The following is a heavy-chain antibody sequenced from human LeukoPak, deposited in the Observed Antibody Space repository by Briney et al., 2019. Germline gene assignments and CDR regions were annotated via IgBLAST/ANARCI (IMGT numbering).Heavy chain of an antibody. Sequence: SETLSLTCTVSGDSIISSIYSWGWVRQPPGKGLEWIATIYDSGSSYYNPSLESRVTISVNTSKNQFSLKVDSVTAADTAVYYCARHWIETTKTYSYWFDPWGQGTLVTVSS. V-gene: IGHV4-39*01. D-gene: IGHD1-1*01. CDR1: GDSIISSIYS. CDR3: ARHWIETTKTYSYWFDP. J-gene: IGHJ5*02. CDR2: IYDSGSS.